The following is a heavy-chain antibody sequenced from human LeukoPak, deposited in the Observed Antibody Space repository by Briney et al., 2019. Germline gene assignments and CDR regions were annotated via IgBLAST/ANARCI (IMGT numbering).Heavy chain of an antibody. CDR1: GGSFSGYY. D-gene: IGHD3-9*01. V-gene: IGHV4-34*01. Sequence: SETLSLTCAVYGGSFSGYYWSWIRQPPGKGLEWIGEINHSVSTNYNPSLKSRVTISVDTSKNQFSLKLSSVTAADTAVYYCARQLEEVLRYFDWLFHDPDVWFDPWGQGTLVTVSS. J-gene: IGHJ5*02. CDR3: ARQLEEVLRYFDWLFHDPDVWFDP. CDR2: INHSVST.